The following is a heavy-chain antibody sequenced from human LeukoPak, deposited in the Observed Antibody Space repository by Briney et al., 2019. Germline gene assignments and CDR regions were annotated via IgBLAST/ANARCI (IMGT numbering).Heavy chain of an antibody. V-gene: IGHV3-23*01. CDR2: IDDSGVKT. CDR1: KFIFSNYA. D-gene: IGHD6-13*01. J-gene: IGHJ4*02. Sequence: PGGSLRLSCALSKFIFSNYAMTWVRQAPGKGLEWVSSIDDSGVKTYHADSVQGRFTISRDNSKNTLYLQMTRLRAEDTALYYCAKGHSNSRKGRFDYWGQGIVVTVSS. CDR3: AKGHSNSRKGRFDY.